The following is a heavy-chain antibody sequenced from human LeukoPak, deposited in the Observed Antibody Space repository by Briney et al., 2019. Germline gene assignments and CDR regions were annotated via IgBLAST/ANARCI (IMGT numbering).Heavy chain of an antibody. D-gene: IGHD3-10*01. CDR2: IYHRGST. J-gene: IGHJ4*02. V-gene: IGHV4-30-2*01. CDR1: GFSINTGGYS. CDR3: ARDRGSGYFDY. Sequence: PSETLSLTCTVSGFSINTGGYSWNWIRQPPGQGLEWIGSIYHRGSTSYTPSLASRVTISLDTSENQFSLKLSSVAAADTAVHYCARDRGSGYFDYWGQGALVTVSS.